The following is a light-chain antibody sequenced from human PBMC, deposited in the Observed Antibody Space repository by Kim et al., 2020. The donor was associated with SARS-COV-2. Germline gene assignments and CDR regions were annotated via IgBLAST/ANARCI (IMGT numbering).Light chain of an antibody. Sequence: DIQMTQSPSSLSAFVGDRVTITCQASQDISNGLNWYQQRPGKAPKLLIYDASSLETGVPSRFSGSGSGTDFTFTISSLQTEDIAIYYCQQYVNLPYTFGQGTKLEI. CDR1: QDISNG. CDR2: DAS. J-gene: IGKJ2*01. CDR3: QQYVNLPYT. V-gene: IGKV1-33*01.